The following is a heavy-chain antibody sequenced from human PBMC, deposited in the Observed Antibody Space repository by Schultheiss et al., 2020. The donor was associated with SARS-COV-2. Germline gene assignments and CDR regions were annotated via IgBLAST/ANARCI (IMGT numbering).Heavy chain of an antibody. D-gene: IGHD6-19*01. CDR3: AREKGGWYRGAEY. CDR2: IIPIFGIA. CDR1: GGTFSSYA. V-gene: IGHV1-69*04. Sequence: SVKVSCKASGGTFSSYAISWVRQAPGQGLEWMGRIIPIFGIANYAQKFQGRVTITADKSTSTAYMELSSLRSEDTAVYYCAREKGGWYRGAEYWGQGTLVTVSS. J-gene: IGHJ4*02.